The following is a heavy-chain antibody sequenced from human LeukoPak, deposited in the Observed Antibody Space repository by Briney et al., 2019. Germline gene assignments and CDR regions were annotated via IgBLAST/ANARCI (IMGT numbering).Heavy chain of an antibody. J-gene: IGHJ3*02. CDR3: ARSSIAAAGPFDI. Sequence: GGSLRLSCAASGFTVSSNYMSWVRQAPGKGLEWVSVIYSGGSTYYADSVKGRFSISRDNSKNTLYPQMNSLRAEDTAVYYCARSSIAAAGPFDIWGQGTMVTVSS. CDR2: IYSGGST. D-gene: IGHD6-25*01. CDR1: GFTVSSNY. V-gene: IGHV3-66*01.